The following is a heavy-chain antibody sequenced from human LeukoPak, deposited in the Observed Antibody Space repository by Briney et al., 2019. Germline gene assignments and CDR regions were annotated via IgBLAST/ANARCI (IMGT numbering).Heavy chain of an antibody. Sequence: PGGSLRLSCAASGFTFSSYRMNWVRQAPGKGLEWVSSVSSNSASIYFADSVKGRFTISRDNAKNSLYLQMNGLRDEDTAVYYCARVGSASSYYFDSWGQGTLVTVSS. D-gene: IGHD1-26*01. CDR2: VSSNSASI. V-gene: IGHV3-48*02. J-gene: IGHJ4*02. CDR1: GFTFSSYR. CDR3: ARVGSASSYYFDS.